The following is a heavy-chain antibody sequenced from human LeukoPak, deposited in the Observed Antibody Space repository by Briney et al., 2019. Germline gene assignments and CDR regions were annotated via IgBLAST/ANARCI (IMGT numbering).Heavy chain of an antibody. Sequence: PGGSLRLSCGTSGFSFSDAWLSWARQAPGKGLEWVGRIKSKTDGGTADYSAPVKGRFTISRDDSKNTVFLHMDSLRTEDTGLYYRITLYSSDNWTPYWGQGTLVTVSS. D-gene: IGHD1-20*01. CDR2: IKSKTDGGTA. J-gene: IGHJ4*02. CDR3: ITLYSSDNWTPY. CDR1: GFSFSDAW. V-gene: IGHV3-15*01.